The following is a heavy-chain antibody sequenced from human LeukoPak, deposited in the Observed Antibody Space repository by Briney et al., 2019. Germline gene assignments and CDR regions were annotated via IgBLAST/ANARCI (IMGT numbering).Heavy chain of an antibody. CDR2: INHSGST. V-gene: IGHV4-34*01. CDR1: GGSFSGYY. Sequence: KPSETLSLTCAVCGGSFSGYYWSWIRQPPGKGLEWIGEINHSGSTNYNPSLKSRVTISVDTSKNQFSLKLSSVTAADTAVYYCARGPRYGDYGRYFDLWGRGTLVTVSS. CDR3: ARGPRYGDYGRYFDL. J-gene: IGHJ2*01. D-gene: IGHD4-17*01.